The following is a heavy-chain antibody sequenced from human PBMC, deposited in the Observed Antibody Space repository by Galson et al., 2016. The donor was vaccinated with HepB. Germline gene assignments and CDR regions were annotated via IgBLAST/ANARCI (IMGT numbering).Heavy chain of an antibody. CDR2: INSDGSTT. J-gene: IGHJ4*02. D-gene: IGHD3-16*02. V-gene: IGHV3-74*01. Sequence: SLRLSCAASGFPFSSHMMHWVRQAPGKGLVWVTRINSDGSTTIYADSVKGRFTISRDNAKNTVYLQMNSLRAEDTAVYYCARLGRYTGWYSVYWGQGTLVTVSS. CDR1: GFPFSSHM. CDR3: ARLGRYTGWYSVY.